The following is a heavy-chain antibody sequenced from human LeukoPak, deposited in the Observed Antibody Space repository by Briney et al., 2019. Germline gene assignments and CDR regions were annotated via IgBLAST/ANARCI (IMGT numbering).Heavy chain of an antibody. CDR1: GFIFSSYG. J-gene: IGHJ4*02. CDR3: AKAEMIVVVITTPPDY. D-gene: IGHD3-22*01. CDR2: ISYDGSNK. Sequence: GGSLRLSCAASGFIFSSYGMHWVRQAPGKGLEWVAVISYDGSNKYYADSVKGRFTISRDNSKNTLYLQMNSLRAEDTAVYYCAKAEMIVVVITTPPDYWGQGTLVTVSS. V-gene: IGHV3-30*18.